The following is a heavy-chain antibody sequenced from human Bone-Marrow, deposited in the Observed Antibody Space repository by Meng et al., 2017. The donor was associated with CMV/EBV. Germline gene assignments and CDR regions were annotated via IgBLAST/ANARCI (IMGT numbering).Heavy chain of an antibody. CDR2: IKQDGREK. J-gene: IGHJ4*02. CDR3: ARDGSSWIYPDY. Sequence: GESLKISCSASGFTFSTYWMNWVRQAPGKGLEWVANIKQDGREKYYVDSVKGRFTISRDNAKNSLYLQMNSLRAEDTAVYYCARDGSSWIYPDYWGQGTLVTVSS. CDR1: GFTFSTYW. V-gene: IGHV3-7*01. D-gene: IGHD6-13*01.